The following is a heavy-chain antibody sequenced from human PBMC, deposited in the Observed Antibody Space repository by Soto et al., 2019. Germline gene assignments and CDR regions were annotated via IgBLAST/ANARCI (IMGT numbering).Heavy chain of an antibody. Sequence: PGGSLRLSCAASEFTFINYAMSWVRQATGKGLEWVSAISYGGGTTYYADSVKGRFTISRDNSKNTLYLQMNSLRAEDTAVYYCAKNPGYYYDSTGYHFDYWGQGTLVTVSS. D-gene: IGHD3-22*01. V-gene: IGHV3-23*01. CDR3: AKNPGYYYDSTGYHFDY. J-gene: IGHJ4*02. CDR2: ISYGGGTT. CDR1: EFTFINYA.